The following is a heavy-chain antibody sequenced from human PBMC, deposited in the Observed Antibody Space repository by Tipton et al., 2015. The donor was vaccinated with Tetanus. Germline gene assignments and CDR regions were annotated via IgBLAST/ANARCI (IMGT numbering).Heavy chain of an antibody. Sequence: SGFIFSSYGIHWARQAPGKGLEWVAVSWYDGTDKYYADSVKGRFTISRDNSKNILYLQMNSLRAEDTAVYYCAREADCSGGSCFSGDFDNWGQGTQVTVSS. CDR3: AREADCSGGSCFSGDFDN. V-gene: IGHV3-33*01. CDR1: GFIFSSYG. D-gene: IGHD2-15*01. J-gene: IGHJ4*02. CDR2: SWYDGTDK.